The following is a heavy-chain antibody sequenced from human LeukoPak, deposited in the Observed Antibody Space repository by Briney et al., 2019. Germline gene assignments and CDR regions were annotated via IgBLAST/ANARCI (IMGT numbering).Heavy chain of an antibody. V-gene: IGHV4-59*01. J-gene: IGHJ4*02. CDR3: ARNGDYAPVFDY. D-gene: IGHD4-17*01. CDR1: GGSISSYY. Sequence: PSETLSLTCTVSGGSISSYYWSWIRQPPGKGLWWIGYIYYSGSTNYNPSLKSRVTISVDTSKNQFSLKLSSVTAADTAVYYCARNGDYAPVFDYWGQGTLVTVSS. CDR2: IYYSGST.